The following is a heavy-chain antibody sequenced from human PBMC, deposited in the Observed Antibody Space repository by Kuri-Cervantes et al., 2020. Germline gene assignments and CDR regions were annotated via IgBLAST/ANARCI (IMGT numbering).Heavy chain of an antibody. V-gene: IGHV4-59*06. CDR2: IYHSGST. CDR3: ARGNSFDY. J-gene: IGHJ4*02. Sequence: ESLKISCTVSGGSISSYYWSWIRQPAGKGLEWIGYIYHSGSTYYNPSLKSRVTISVDTSKNQFSLKLSSVTAADTAVYYCARGNSFDYWGQGTLVTVSS. CDR1: GGSISSYY.